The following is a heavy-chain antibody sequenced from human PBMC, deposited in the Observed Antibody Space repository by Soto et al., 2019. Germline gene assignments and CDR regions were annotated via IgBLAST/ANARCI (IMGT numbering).Heavy chain of an antibody. D-gene: IGHD1-1*01. CDR3: ARVLDRRISNYYGMDV. V-gene: IGHV4-59*01. Sequence: SETLSLTCTVSGGSISSYYWSWIRRPPGKGLEWIGYIYYSGSTNYNPSLKSRVTISVDTSKNQFSLKLSSVTAEDTAVYYCARVLDRRISNYYGMDVWGQGTTVTVSS. J-gene: IGHJ6*02. CDR1: GGSISSYY. CDR2: IYYSGST.